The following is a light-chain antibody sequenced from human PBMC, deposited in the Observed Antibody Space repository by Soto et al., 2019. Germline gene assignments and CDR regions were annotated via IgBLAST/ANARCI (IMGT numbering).Light chain of an antibody. Sequence: QSVLTQPPSVSEAPGQRVTISCTGSSSNIGAGYAAHWYQQVPGTAPKLLIYENNNRPSGVPDRFSGSKSGTSASLAIAGLQAEREAEYYRPSYDSSLRCYVCGPGTKLAVL. CDR2: ENN. CDR1: SSNIGAGYA. V-gene: IGLV1-40*01. CDR3: PSYDSSLRCYV. J-gene: IGLJ1*01.